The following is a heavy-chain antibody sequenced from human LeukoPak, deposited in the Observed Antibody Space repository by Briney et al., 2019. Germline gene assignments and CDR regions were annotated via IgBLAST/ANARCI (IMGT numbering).Heavy chain of an antibody. D-gene: IGHD3-10*01. V-gene: IGHV4-30-2*01. CDR3: ARGSRGGFDP. J-gene: IGHJ5*02. CDR2: IYHSGST. Sequence: SETLSLTCAVSGGSISSGGYSWSWIRQPPGKGLEWIGYIYHSGSTYYNPSLKSRVTISVDRSKNQFSLKLSSVTAADAAVYYCARGSRGGFDPWGQGTLVTVSS. CDR1: GGSISSGGYS.